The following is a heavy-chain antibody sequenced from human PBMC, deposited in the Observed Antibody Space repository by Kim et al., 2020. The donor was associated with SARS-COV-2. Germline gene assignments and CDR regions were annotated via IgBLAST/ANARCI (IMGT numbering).Heavy chain of an antibody. J-gene: IGHJ4*02. V-gene: IGHV4-34*01. Sequence: SETLSLTCAVYGGSFSGYYWSWIRQPPGKGLEWIGEINHSGSTNYNPSLKSRVTISVDTSKNQFSLKLSSVTAADTAVYYCARGHSSSGLKNWGQGTLVT. CDR2: INHSGST. D-gene: IGHD6-13*01. CDR1: GGSFSGYY. CDR3: ARGHSSSGLKN.